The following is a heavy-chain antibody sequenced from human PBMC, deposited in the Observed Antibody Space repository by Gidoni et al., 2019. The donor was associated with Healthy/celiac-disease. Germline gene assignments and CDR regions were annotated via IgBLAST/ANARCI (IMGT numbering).Heavy chain of an antibody. D-gene: IGHD3-22*01. CDR3: AREWAYDSSGYGDY. CDR2: MNPNSGNT. CDR1: GSTFTSYD. J-gene: IGHJ4*02. V-gene: IGHV1-8*01. Sequence: QVQLVQSGAEVKKPGASVTVSCKASGSTFTSYDITWVRQATGQGLEWMGWMNPNSGNTGYAQKFQGRVTMTRNTSISTAYMELSSLRSEDTAVYYCAREWAYDSSGYGDYWGQGTLVTVSS.